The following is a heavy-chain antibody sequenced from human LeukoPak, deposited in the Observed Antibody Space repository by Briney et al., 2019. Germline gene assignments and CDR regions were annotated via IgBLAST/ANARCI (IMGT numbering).Heavy chain of an antibody. Sequence: PGGSLRLSCAASGFTFSSYAMSWVRQAPGKGLEWVSAISGSGGSTYYADSVKSRFTISRDNSKNTLYLQMNSLRAEDTAVYYCAKSPAPLERPALRFLEWSADYWGQGTLVTVSS. CDR1: GFTFSSYA. CDR2: ISGSGGST. CDR3: AKSPAPLERPALRFLEWSADY. J-gene: IGHJ4*02. V-gene: IGHV3-23*01. D-gene: IGHD3-3*01.